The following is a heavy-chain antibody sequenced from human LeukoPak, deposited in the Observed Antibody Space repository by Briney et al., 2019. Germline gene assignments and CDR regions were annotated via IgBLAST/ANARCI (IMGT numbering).Heavy chain of an antibody. Sequence: SETLSLTCTVSGGSFSSHYWSWIRQPPGRGLEWIGYIYYSGTTNYNPSLKSRVTISVDTSKNQFSLKLSSVTAADTAVYYCARQKPSGYYTTSAYYYDYWGQGTLVTVSS. V-gene: IGHV4-59*08. J-gene: IGHJ4*02. CDR2: IYYSGTT. CDR3: ARQKPSGYYTTSAYYYDY. D-gene: IGHD3-22*01. CDR1: GGSFSSHY.